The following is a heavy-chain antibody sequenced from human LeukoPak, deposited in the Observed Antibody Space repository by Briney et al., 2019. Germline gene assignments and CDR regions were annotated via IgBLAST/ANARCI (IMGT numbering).Heavy chain of an antibody. V-gene: IGHV3-21*01. D-gene: IGHD3-22*01. Sequence: GGSLRLSCAASGFTFSSYSMNWVRQAPGKGLEWVSSISSSSSYIYYADSVKGRFTISRDNAKNSLYLQMNSLRAEDTAVYYCARDVRGYHYYDSSGYYYGGSYWGQGTLVTVSS. CDR3: ARDVRGYHYYDSSGYYYGGSY. CDR2: ISSSSSYI. CDR1: GFTFSSYS. J-gene: IGHJ4*02.